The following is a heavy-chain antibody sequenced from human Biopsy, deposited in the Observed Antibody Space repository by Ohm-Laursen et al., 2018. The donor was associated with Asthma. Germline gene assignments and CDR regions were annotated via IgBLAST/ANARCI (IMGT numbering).Heavy chain of an antibody. Sequence: SVTVSCKASGGTFSTFGISWARQAPGQGLEWMGRIIPFYGTATYAQNFQGRLTLTADESTSTAYMELSSLRSEDTAVYFCARDYDGDYVQRHLPLAYWGQGTLVTVSS. J-gene: IGHJ4*02. CDR3: ARDYDGDYVQRHLPLAY. CDR2: IIPFYGTA. CDR1: GGTFSTFG. D-gene: IGHD4-17*01. V-gene: IGHV1-69*13.